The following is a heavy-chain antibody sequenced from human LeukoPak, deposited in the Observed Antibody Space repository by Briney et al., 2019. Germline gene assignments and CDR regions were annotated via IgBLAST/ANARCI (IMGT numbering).Heavy chain of an antibody. CDR1: GGTFSSYA. CDR2: INPNSGGT. CDR3: ARGRSPNWFDP. D-gene: IGHD1-14*01. J-gene: IGHJ5*02. Sequence: ASVKVSCKASGGTFSSYAISWVRQAPGQGLEWMGWINPNSGGTNYAQKFQGRVTITRNTSISTAYMELSSLRSEDTAVYYCARGRSPNWFDPWGQGTLVTVSS. V-gene: IGHV1-8*03.